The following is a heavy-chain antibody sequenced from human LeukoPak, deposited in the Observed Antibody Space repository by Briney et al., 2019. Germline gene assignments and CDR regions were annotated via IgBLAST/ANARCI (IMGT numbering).Heavy chain of an antibody. CDR3: ARDTYTGVGATKWDYSHYGMDV. CDR1: GYTFTIYG. CDR2: ISAYNGDT. J-gene: IGHJ6*02. D-gene: IGHD1-26*01. V-gene: IGHV1-18*01. Sequence: GASVKVSCKASGYTFTIYGINWVRRAPGQGLEWMGWISAYNGDTNYAQKLQGRVTVTTDTSTTTAYMELRSLRSDDTGVYYCARDTYTGVGATKWDYSHYGMDVWGQGTTVTVSS.